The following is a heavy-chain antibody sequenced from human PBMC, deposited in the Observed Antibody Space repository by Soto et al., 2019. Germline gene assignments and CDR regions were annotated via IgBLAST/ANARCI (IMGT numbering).Heavy chain of an antibody. CDR3: AKGLGRGVGAMDV. CDR1: GFTISSFG. V-gene: IGHV3-23*01. Sequence: EVQLLESGGGLVQPGGSLRLSCAASGFTISSFGMSWVRQPPGKGLEWVSGIISSGSTTYYADSVKGRFTISRDNSKKRLDLQMNSLRAEDAAVYYCAKGLGRGVGAMDVWGQGTTVTVSS. J-gene: IGHJ6*02. CDR2: IISSGSTT. D-gene: IGHD3-10*01.